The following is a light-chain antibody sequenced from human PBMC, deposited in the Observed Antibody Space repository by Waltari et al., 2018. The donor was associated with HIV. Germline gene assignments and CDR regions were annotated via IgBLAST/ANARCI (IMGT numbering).Light chain of an antibody. J-gene: IGKJ2*01. Sequence: EVVMTQSPVTLSVSRGEIVTLSGRASQSVNSHLALYQHKSGQAPRLLIYGASTRATGIPARFSGSGSGTEFSLTISSLQSEDFAVYYCQQYNNWPPYTFGQGTKLEIK. CDR2: GAS. CDR1: QSVNSH. V-gene: IGKV3-15*01. CDR3: QQYNNWPPYT.